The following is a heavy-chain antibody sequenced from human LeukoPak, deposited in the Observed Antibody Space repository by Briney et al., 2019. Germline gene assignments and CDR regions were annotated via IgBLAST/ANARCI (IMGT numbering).Heavy chain of an antibody. CDR3: AREADGSGSYRVY. CDR1: GGSISSYY. Sequence: SETLSLTCTVSGGSISSYYWSWIRQPPGKGLEWIGYIYYSGSTYYNPSLKSRVTISVDTSKNQFSLKLSSVTAADTAAYYCAREADGSGSYRVYWGQGTLVTVSS. CDR2: IYYSGST. J-gene: IGHJ4*02. V-gene: IGHV4-59*12. D-gene: IGHD3-10*01.